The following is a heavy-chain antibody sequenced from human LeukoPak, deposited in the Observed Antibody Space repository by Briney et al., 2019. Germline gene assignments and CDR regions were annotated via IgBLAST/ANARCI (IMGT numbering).Heavy chain of an antibody. CDR3: ARVSRGSSWYYDY. CDR1: GGSISSYY. Sequence: PWETQSLTCTVSGGSISSYYWSWIRQPPGKGLEWIGYIYYSGSTNYNPSLKSRVTISVDTSKNQFSLKLSSVTAADTAVYYCARVSRGSSWYYDYWGQGTLVTVSS. CDR2: IYYSGST. V-gene: IGHV4-59*01. D-gene: IGHD6-13*01. J-gene: IGHJ4*02.